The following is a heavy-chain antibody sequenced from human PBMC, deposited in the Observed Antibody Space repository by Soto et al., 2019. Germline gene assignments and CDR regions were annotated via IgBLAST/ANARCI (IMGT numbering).Heavy chain of an antibody. CDR2: IYHSGST. V-gene: IGHV4-30-2*01. D-gene: IGHD2-2*01. CDR1: GRSISSGGYS. Sequence: QLQLQESGSGLVKPSQTLSLTCAVSGRSISSGGYSWSWIRQPPGKGLEWIGYIYHSGSTYYNPSLKSRITITVDRSKNQFSLELSSVTAAYTAAYYCARVYCSSTSCYYNWFDPWGKGTLVAVAA. CDR3: ARVYCSSTSCYYNWFDP. J-gene: IGHJ5*02.